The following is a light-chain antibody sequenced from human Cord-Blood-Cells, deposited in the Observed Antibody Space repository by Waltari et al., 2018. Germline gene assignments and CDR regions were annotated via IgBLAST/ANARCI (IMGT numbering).Light chain of an antibody. Sequence: QSALTQPASVSGSPGQSITISCPGTSSDVGGYNYVSCYQQHPGKAPKLMIYDVSKRPSGVSIRFSGSKSGNTASLTISGLQAEDEADYYCSSYTSSSTWVFGGGTKLTVL. CDR3: SSYTSSSTWV. CDR1: SSDVGGYNY. CDR2: DVS. J-gene: IGLJ3*02. V-gene: IGLV2-14*01.